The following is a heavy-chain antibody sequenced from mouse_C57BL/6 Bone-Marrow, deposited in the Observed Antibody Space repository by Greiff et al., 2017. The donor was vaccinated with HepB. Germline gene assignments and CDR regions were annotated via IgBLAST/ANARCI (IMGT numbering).Heavy chain of an antibody. D-gene: IGHD2-5*01. J-gene: IGHJ3*01. Sequence: QVQLQQSGAELARPGASVKLSCKASGYTFTSYGISWVKQRTGQGLEWIGEIYPRSGNTYYNEKFKGKATLTADKSSSTAYMELRSLTSEDSAVYFCASSYYSNYVWFAYWGQGTLVTVSA. V-gene: IGHV1-81*01. CDR2: IYPRSGNT. CDR1: GYTFTSYG. CDR3: ASSYYSNYVWFAY.